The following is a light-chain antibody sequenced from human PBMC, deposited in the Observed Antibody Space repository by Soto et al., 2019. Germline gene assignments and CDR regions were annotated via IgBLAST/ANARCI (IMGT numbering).Light chain of an antibody. CDR2: GND. CDR3: CSYTSSTTPL. CDR1: NSSIGAGYD. Sequence: QSVLTQPPSVTGAPGQRISISCTGSNSSIGAGYDVHWYQQLPGTAPKLLIYGNDSRPSGVPDRFSGSKSATSASLAITGLQAEDEADYYCCSYTSSTTPLFGGGTKLTVL. J-gene: IGLJ2*01. V-gene: IGLV1-40*01.